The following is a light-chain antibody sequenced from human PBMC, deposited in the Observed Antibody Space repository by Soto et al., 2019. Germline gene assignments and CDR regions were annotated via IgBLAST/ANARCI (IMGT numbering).Light chain of an antibody. J-gene: IGKJ4*01. CDR1: QSLRNK. CDR3: QQYTDWPFIT. V-gene: IGKV3-15*01. Sequence: EIVMTQTPATLSMSPGDGVTLSCRASQSLRNKLAWYQHKPGQSPRLLIYDASTRATGIPGRFSGSGYGTEFTLTISSLQSEDFAVYFCQQYTDWPFITFGGGTKVEIK. CDR2: DAS.